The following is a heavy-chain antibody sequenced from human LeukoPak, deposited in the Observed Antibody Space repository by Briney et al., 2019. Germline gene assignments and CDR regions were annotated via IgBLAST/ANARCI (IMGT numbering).Heavy chain of an antibody. CDR3: ARGLYYDSSGYYYSPTDY. D-gene: IGHD3-22*01. V-gene: IGHV4-34*01. J-gene: IGHJ4*02. CDR1: GGSFSGYY. CDR2: INHSGST. Sequence: SETLSLTCAVYGGSFSGYYWSWIRQPPGKGLEWIGEINHSGSTNYNPSLKSRVTISVDTSKNQFSLKLSSVTAADTAVYYCARGLYYDSSGYYYSPTDYWGQGTLVTVSS.